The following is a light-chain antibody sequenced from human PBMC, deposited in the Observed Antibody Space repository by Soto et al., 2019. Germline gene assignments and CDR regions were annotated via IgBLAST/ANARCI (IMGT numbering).Light chain of an antibody. J-gene: IGKJ3*01. V-gene: IGKV3-15*01. CDR1: QSVSSN. CDR3: QQYSNWRLT. Sequence: EIVMTQSPATLSVSPGESATLSCRASQSVSSNLAWYQQKPGQAPRLLIYGASTRATGIPARFSGSGSGTAFIPPTISLQPAEFAAYYIQQYSNWRLTFGPGTKVEI. CDR2: GAS.